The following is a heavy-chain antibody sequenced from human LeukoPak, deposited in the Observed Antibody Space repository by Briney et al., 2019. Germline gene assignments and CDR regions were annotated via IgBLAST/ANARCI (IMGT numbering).Heavy chain of an antibody. CDR3: ARNYGDYERYFDY. V-gene: IGHV4-59*01. CDR1: GGSITYYY. J-gene: IGHJ4*02. Sequence: PSETLSLTCTVSGGSITYYYWSWIRQPPGKGLEWIGYIYYSGSTNYNPSLKSRVTISVDTSKNQFSPKLSSVTAADTAVYYCARNYGDYERYFDYWGQGTLVTVSS. CDR2: IYYSGST. D-gene: IGHD4-17*01.